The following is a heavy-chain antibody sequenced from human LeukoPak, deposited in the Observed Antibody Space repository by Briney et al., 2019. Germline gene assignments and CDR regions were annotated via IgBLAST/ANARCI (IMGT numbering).Heavy chain of an antibody. D-gene: IGHD3-10*01. V-gene: IGHV4-34*01. Sequence: SETLSLTCAVYGGSFSGYYWSWIRQPPGKGLEWIGEINHSGSTNYNPSLKSRVTISVDTSKNQFSLKLSSVTAADTAVYYRARGRSSMVRGYYYYMDVWGKGTTVTISS. CDR1: GGSFSGYY. CDR2: INHSGST. J-gene: IGHJ6*03. CDR3: ARGRSSMVRGYYYYMDV.